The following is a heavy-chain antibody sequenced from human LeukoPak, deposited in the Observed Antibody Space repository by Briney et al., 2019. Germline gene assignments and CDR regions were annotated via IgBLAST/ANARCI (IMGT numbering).Heavy chain of an antibody. CDR3: ARDPFYYDAAGSDDY. V-gene: IGHV3-21*01. CDR1: EFTFNSYS. CDR2: ISSGSTYI. D-gene: IGHD3-22*01. Sequence: GGSLRLSCAASEFTFNSYSVNWIRQPPGGRLEWVSSISSGSTYIYYSDSVKGRFTVSRDNAKNSLFLQMNNLRAEDTAVYYCARDPFYYDAAGSDDYWGQGTLVTVSS. J-gene: IGHJ4*02.